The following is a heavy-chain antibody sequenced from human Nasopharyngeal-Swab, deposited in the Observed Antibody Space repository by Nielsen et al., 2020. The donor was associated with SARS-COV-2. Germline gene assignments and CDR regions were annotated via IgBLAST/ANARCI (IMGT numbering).Heavy chain of an antibody. V-gene: IGHV3-30*02. CDR2: IRYDGFNQ. J-gene: IGHJ6*03. CDR3: AKDHKMDSGGGVGYMDV. Sequence: GGSLRLSCAASGFIFGSYGMHWVRQAPGKGVEWVAFIRYDGFNQHYADSVKGRFTISRDSFKNTLYLQLNSLRAEDTAVYYCAKDHKMDSGGGVGYMDVWGKGTTVTVSS. CDR1: GFIFGSYG. D-gene: IGHD3-16*01.